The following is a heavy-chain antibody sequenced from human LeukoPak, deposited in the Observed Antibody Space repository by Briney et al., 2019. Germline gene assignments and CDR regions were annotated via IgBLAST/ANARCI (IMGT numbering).Heavy chain of an antibody. Sequence: PSGTLSLTCAVSGGSISSSNWWSWVRPPPGKGLEWIGEIYHSGSTNYNPSLKSRVTISVDKSKNQFSLKLSSVTAADTAVYYCARVGSSGWYRVGYFQHWGQGTLVTVSS. CDR1: GGSISSSNW. J-gene: IGHJ1*01. CDR3: ARVGSSGWYRVGYFQH. CDR2: IYHSGST. D-gene: IGHD6-19*01. V-gene: IGHV4-4*02.